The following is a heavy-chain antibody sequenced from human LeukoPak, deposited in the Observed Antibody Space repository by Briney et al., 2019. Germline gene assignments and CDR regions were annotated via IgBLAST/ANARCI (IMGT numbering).Heavy chain of an antibody. D-gene: IGHD3-9*01. V-gene: IGHV1-46*01. CDR3: ARARPRYYDILTGYFPRKYYYYMDV. Sequence: ASVKVSCKASGYTFTSYYMHWVRQAPGQGLEWMGIINPSGGSTSYAQKFQGRVTMTRDTSTSTVYMELSSLRSEDTAVYYCARARPRYYDILTGYFPRKYYYYMDVWGKGTTVTVSS. CDR1: GYTFTSYY. J-gene: IGHJ6*03. CDR2: INPSGGST.